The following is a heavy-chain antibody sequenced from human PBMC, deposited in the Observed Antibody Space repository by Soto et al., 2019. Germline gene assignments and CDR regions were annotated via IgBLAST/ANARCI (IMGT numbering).Heavy chain of an antibody. Sequence: QVQLRESGPGLVKPSETLFLTCSVSGDSMSEFYWSWIRQSPGKGLEWIGYVHYVGTTKYNPSHKSRVTISVDTSKKQFSLNLRSVTAADTAVYYCTRLNYYDTSGYPYFFDYWGQGAPVTVSS. CDR1: GDSMSEFY. CDR3: TRLNYYDTSGYPYFFDY. V-gene: IGHV4-59*12. J-gene: IGHJ4*02. D-gene: IGHD3-22*01. CDR2: VHYVGTT.